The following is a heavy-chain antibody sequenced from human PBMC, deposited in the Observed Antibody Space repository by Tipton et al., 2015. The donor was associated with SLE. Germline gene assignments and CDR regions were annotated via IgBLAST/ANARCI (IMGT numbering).Heavy chain of an antibody. CDR1: GFTFTGAS. V-gene: IGHV3-15*04. CDR2: IETKADGGTT. Sequence: SLRLSCAASGFTFTGASMNWVRQAPGKGLEWVGRIETKADGGTTDYAAPVKGRFTISRDDSKNMVYLQMSSLKTEDAAVYYCITVLRANWFDPWGQGTLVTVSS. J-gene: IGHJ5*02. CDR3: ITVLRANWFDP.